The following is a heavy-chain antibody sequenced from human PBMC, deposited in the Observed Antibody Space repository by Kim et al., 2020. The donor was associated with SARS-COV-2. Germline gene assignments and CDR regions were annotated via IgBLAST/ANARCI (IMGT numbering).Heavy chain of an antibody. Sequence: SETLSLTCTVSHGSINSGNSYWSWIRQHPGKGLEWIGYVFDTGSTRYNPSLKSRVSISIDTSRNQFFLRLSSVTAADTAVYCARTSTSSAFFDYWGQGTLVTVSS. D-gene: IGHD6-6*01. CDR2: VFDTGST. J-gene: IGHJ4*02. CDR1: HGSINSGNSY. V-gene: IGHV4-31*06. CDR3: ARTSTSSAFFDY.